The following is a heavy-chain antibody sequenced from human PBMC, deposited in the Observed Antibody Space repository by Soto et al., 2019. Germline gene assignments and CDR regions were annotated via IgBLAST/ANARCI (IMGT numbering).Heavy chain of an antibody. J-gene: IGHJ6*02. CDR1: GFTVSSNY. CDR3: ARGRDYDFWSGGLGGGYGMDV. CDR2: IYSGGST. D-gene: IGHD3-3*01. V-gene: IGHV3-53*01. Sequence: GGSLRLSCAASGFTVSSNYMSWVRQDPGKGLEWVSVIYSGGSTYYADSVKGRFTISRDNSKSTLYLQMNSLRAEDTAVYYCARGRDYDFWSGGLGGGYGMDVWGQGTTVTVSS.